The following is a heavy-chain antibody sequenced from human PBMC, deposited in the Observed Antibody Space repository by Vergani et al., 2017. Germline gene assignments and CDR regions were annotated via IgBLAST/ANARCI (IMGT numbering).Heavy chain of an antibody. J-gene: IGHJ6*02. D-gene: IGHD2-2*01. Sequence: QVHLNEAGPGLVKPSQTLSLTCTVSGASITSGSFYWSWIRQPAGKGLEWIGRIHASGTKNYNPSLRSRVTLSVDTSKNQLSLKMISMTAADTAVYYCAKGVYCSSTSCYEGRGYYYGMGVWGQGTTVTFSS. CDR3: AKGVYCSSTSCYEGRGYYYGMGV. V-gene: IGHV4-61*02. CDR2: IHASGTK. CDR1: GASITSGSFY.